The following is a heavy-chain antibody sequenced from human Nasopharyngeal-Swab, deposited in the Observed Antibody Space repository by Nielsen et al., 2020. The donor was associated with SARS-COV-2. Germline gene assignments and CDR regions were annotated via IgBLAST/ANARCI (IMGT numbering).Heavy chain of an antibody. Sequence: GESLKISCGASGFAFSSYTMSWVRQAPGRGLEWVSAITGSGDATNYADSVRGRSTISRDNSKSTLYLQMNSLRAEDTAEYFCAKDGVRLNGIDVWGQGTTVTVSS. CDR1: GFAFSSYT. J-gene: IGHJ6*02. V-gene: IGHV3-23*01. CDR3: AKDGVRLNGIDV. CDR2: ITGSGDAT. D-gene: IGHD3-16*01.